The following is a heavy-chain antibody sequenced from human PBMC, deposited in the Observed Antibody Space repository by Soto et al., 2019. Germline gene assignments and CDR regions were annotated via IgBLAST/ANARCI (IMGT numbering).Heavy chain of an antibody. CDR2: ITHGGST. CDR3: ARSDSGNYRFFDY. D-gene: IGHD1-26*01. CDR1: GGSFNGYY. V-gene: IGHV4-34*01. Sequence: SETLSLTCAVYGGSFNGYYWNWIRQPPGKGLEWIGEITHGGSTTYSPSFESRVTMSLDTSKNQFSLNLTSVTAADTAVYYCARSDSGNYRFFDYWGQGTMVTVSS. J-gene: IGHJ4*02.